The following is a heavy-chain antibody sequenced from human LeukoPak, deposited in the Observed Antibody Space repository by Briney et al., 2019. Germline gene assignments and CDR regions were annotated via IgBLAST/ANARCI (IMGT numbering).Heavy chain of an antibody. CDR1: GGSFSGYY. CDR3: ASAGYSSSSFDY. J-gene: IGHJ4*02. V-gene: IGHV4-34*01. CDR2: INHSGST. Sequence: ASETLSLTCAVYGGSFSGYYWSWIRQPPGKGLEWIGEINHSGSTNYNPSLKSRVTISVDTSKNQFSLKLSSVTAADTAVYYCASAGYSSSSFDYWAREPWSPSPQ. D-gene: IGHD6-6*01.